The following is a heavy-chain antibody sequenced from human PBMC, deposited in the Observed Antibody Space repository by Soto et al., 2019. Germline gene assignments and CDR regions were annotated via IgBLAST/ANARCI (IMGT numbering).Heavy chain of an antibody. Sequence: PSETLSLTCTVSGGSISSSSYYWGWIRQPPGKGLEWIGSIYYSGSTYYNPSLKGRVTISVDTSKNQFSLKLSSVTAADTAVYYCAKSGTANPNWFAPGGRGTLDTASS. D-gene: IGHD1-1*01. V-gene: IGHV4-39*01. J-gene: IGHJ5*02. CDR3: AKSGTANPNWFAP. CDR1: GGSISSSSYY. CDR2: IYYSGST.